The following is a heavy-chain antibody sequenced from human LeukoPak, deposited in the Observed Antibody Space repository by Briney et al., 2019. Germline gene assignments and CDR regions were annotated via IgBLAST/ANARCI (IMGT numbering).Heavy chain of an antibody. CDR2: IYYSGTT. CDR3: ARDLRSRQWLDLYYFDY. D-gene: IGHD6-19*01. Sequence: SETLSLTCTVSGGSINSYYWTWIRQPPGKGLEWIGYIYYSGTTNYNPSLKSRVTISVDTSKNQFSLKLSSVTAADTAVYYCARDLRSRQWLDLYYFDYWGQGTLVTVSS. CDR1: GGSINSYY. V-gene: IGHV4-59*01. J-gene: IGHJ4*02.